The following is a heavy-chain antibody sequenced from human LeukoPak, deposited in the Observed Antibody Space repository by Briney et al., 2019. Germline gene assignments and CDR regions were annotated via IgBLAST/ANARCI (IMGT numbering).Heavy chain of an antibody. CDR2: IYASGSTT. CDR3: AGGLYYYDSSGYYSDY. Sequence: KPSETLSLTCIVSGGSISDYYWSWIRQPAGKGLEWIGRIYASGSTTNYNPSLKSRVTMSVDTSENQFSLKLSSVTAADTAVYYCAGGLYYYDSSGYYSDYWGQGTLVTVSS. CDR1: GGSISDYY. D-gene: IGHD3-22*01. V-gene: IGHV4-4*07. J-gene: IGHJ4*02.